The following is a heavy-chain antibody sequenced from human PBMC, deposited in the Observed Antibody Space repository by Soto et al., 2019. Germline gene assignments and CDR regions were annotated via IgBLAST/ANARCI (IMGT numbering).Heavy chain of an antibody. CDR1: GGSINIRSYY. CDR3: ARQRTSVVTQAYFDD. V-gene: IGHV4-39*01. CDR2: IYYSGST. J-gene: IGHJ4*02. Sequence: PSETLSRTCTVSGGSINIRSYYWGWIRQSPGKGLEWIGSIYYSGSTYYNPSLKSRVAMSVDTSKNQFSLKLRSVSAADTAVYYCARQRTSVVTQAYFDDWGQGSLVTVSS. D-gene: IGHD2-21*02.